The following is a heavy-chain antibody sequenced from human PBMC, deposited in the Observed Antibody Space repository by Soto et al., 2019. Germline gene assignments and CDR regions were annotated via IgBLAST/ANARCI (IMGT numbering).Heavy chain of an antibody. CDR1: GGSFSGYY. D-gene: IGHD6-19*01. CDR2: INQSGST. J-gene: IGHJ4*02. V-gene: IGHV4-34*01. CDR3: ARVPRYSSGWYAYYFDY. Sequence: QVQLQQWGAGLLKPSETLSLTYAVYGGSFSGYYWSWIRQPPGKGLEWIGEINQSGSTNYNPSLKSRVTISVDKSKNQFSLKLSSVTAADTAVYYCARVPRYSSGWYAYYFDYWGQGTLVTVSS.